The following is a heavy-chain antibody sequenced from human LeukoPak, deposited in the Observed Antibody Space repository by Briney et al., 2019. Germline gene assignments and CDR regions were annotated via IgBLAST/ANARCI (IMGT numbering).Heavy chain of an antibody. D-gene: IGHD4-11*01. CDR2: ISSSTTI. V-gene: IGHV3-48*01. Sequence: GGSLRLSCAASGFTFSNYNMDWVRQAPGKGLEWVSYISSSTTIYYADSVKGRFTISRDNAENSLYLEMNSLRAEDTAVYYCAREGYSNYALGYWGQGTLVTVSS. CDR1: GFTFSNYN. J-gene: IGHJ4*02. CDR3: AREGYSNYALGY.